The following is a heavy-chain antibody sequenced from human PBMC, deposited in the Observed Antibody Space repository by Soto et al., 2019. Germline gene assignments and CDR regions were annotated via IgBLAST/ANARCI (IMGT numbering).Heavy chain of an antibody. J-gene: IGHJ6*02. D-gene: IGHD3-3*01. CDR1: GYTFTIYD. CDR2: MNPNSGNT. V-gene: IGHV1-8*01. Sequence: KVSFKASGYTFTIYDINCVRQATGQGPEWMGWMNPNSGNTGYAQKFQGRVTMTRNTSISTAYMELSSLRSEDTAVYYCLGVLRFLEWPNYGMDVWGQGTTVTVS. CDR3: LGVLRFLEWPNYGMDV.